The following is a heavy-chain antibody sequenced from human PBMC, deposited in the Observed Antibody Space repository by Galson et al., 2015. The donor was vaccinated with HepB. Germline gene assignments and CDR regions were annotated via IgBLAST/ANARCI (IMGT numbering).Heavy chain of an antibody. CDR3: AKGDDYAEYGYYFDH. J-gene: IGHJ4*02. CDR1: GFTFSSYA. D-gene: IGHD4-17*01. V-gene: IGHV3-23*01. CDR2: IGARGTYT. Sequence: SLRLSCAASGFTFSSYAMNWVRQAPGKGLEWVSGIGARGTYTYYADSVKGRFTVSRDNSKNTLYLQMNSLRAEDTALYYCAKGDDYAEYGYYFDHWGQGTLVTVSS.